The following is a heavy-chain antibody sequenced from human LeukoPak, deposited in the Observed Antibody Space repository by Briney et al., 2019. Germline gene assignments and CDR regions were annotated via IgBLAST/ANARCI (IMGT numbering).Heavy chain of an antibody. CDR1: GGTFSGYY. D-gene: IGHD1-26*01. J-gene: IGHJ6*03. V-gene: IGHV4-34*01. Sequence: SETLSLTCAVYGGTFSGYYWSWIRQPPGKRLEWVGESNDSGGANYNPSLKSRVTISADKSKNQVSLRLTSVTAADTAVYYCARLSVIVGAALEYYYYYMDVWGQGTTVTVSS. CDR3: ARLSVIVGAALEYYYYYMDV. CDR2: SNDSGGA.